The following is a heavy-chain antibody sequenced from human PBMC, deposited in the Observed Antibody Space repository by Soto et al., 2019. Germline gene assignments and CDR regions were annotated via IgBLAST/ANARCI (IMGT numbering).Heavy chain of an antibody. D-gene: IGHD2-15*01. CDR3: ASGGGNGNYFDY. CDR2: IDYSGGNT. Sequence: GGSLRLSCAASGITFSTYAMSWVRQAPGKGLEWVSAIDYSGGNTYYADSVKGRFTISRDNSKNTLYLQMNSLRAEDTAVYYCASGGGNGNYFDYWGQGTLVTVSS. CDR1: GITFSTYA. J-gene: IGHJ4*02. V-gene: IGHV3-23*01.